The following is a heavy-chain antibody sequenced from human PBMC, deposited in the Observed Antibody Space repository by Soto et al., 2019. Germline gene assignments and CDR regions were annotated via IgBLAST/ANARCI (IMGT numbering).Heavy chain of an antibody. D-gene: IGHD1-1*01. J-gene: IGHJ5*02. V-gene: IGHV4-59*01. CDR1: GGSICFYY. CDR3: ARAQVERRVRWFDP. Sequence: SETLSLTCAVSGGSICFYYWSWMRQPPGKGLEWIGYIYYTGITNYNPSLESRVTISVDTSKNQVSLRLRSVTAADTAVYFCARAQVERRVRWFDPWGQGMLVTVSS. CDR2: IYYTGIT.